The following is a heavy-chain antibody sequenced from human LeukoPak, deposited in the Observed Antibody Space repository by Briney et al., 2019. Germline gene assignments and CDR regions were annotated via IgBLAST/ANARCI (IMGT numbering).Heavy chain of an antibody. CDR1: GGTFSSYA. V-gene: IGHV1-69*01. D-gene: IGHD6-13*01. J-gene: IGHJ4*02. CDR3: ARGIAAAGMGEFDY. CDR2: IIPIFGTA. Sequence: HGASVKVSCTASGGTFSSYAISWVRQAPGQGLEWMGGIIPIFGTANYAQKFQGRVTITADESTSTAYMELSSLRSEDTAVYYCARGIAAAGMGEFDYWGQGTLVTVSS.